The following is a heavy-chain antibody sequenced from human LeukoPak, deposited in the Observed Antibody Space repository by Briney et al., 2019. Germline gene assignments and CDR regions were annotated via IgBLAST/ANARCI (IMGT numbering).Heavy chain of an antibody. Sequence: TGGSLRLSCAASGFTFGSYSMNWVRQAPGKGLEWVSSISSSSSYIYYADSVKGRFTISRDNAKNSLYLQMNSLRAEDTAVYYCASPLYSSSSVWGQGTLVTVSS. V-gene: IGHV3-21*01. CDR1: GFTFGSYS. J-gene: IGHJ4*02. CDR2: ISSSSSYI. D-gene: IGHD6-6*01. CDR3: ASPLYSSSSV.